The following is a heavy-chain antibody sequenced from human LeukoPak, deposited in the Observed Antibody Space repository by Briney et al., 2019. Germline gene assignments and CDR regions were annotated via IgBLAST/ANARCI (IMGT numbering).Heavy chain of an antibody. CDR3: ARATPLDYYGSGSYSPFDY. CDR2: ISAYNGNT. Sequence: ASVKVSCKASGYTFTSYGISWVRQAPGQGLEWMGWISAYNGNTNYAQKLQGRVTMTTDTSTSTAYMELRNLRSDDTAVYYCARATPLDYYGSGSYSPFDYWGQGTLVTVSS. CDR1: GYTFTSYG. V-gene: IGHV1-18*01. J-gene: IGHJ4*02. D-gene: IGHD3-10*01.